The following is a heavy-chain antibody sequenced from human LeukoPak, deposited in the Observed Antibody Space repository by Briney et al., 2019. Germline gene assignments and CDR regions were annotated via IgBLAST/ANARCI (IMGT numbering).Heavy chain of an antibody. Sequence: GGSLRLSCAASGSTFDDYAMHWVRQAPGKGLEWVSGISWNSGSIGYADSVKGRFTISRDNAKNSLYLQMNSLRAEDTALYYCAKDRSPVGATPIDYWGQGTLVTVSS. CDR2: ISWNSGSI. CDR3: AKDRSPVGATPIDY. J-gene: IGHJ4*02. CDR1: GSTFDDYA. D-gene: IGHD1-26*01. V-gene: IGHV3-9*01.